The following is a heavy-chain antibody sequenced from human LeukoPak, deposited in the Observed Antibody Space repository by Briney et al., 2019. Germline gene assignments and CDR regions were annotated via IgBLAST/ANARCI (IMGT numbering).Heavy chain of an antibody. D-gene: IGHD6-19*01. CDR2: IYYTGST. V-gene: IGHV4-59*01. CDR1: GGSISNYY. J-gene: IGHJ4*02. Sequence: KTSETLSLTCTVSGGSISNYYWSWIRQPPGKGLEWIGYIYYTGSTNYNPSLKSRVTISVDTSKNQFSLKLTSVTAADTAVYYCAREQWLVPHYFDYWGQGTLVTVSS. CDR3: AREQWLVPHYFDY.